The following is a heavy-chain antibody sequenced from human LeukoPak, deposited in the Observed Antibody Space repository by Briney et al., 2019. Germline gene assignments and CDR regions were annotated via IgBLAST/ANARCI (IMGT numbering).Heavy chain of an antibody. V-gene: IGHV3-66*01. CDR3: AKSYRSGWYRGVIDY. J-gene: IGHJ4*02. CDR1: GFTVSSNY. D-gene: IGHD6-13*01. CDR2: IYSGGST. Sequence: GGSLRLSCAASGFTVSSNYMSWVRQAPGKGLEWVSVIYSGGSTYYADSVKGRFTISRDNSKNTLYLQMNLRADDTAVYYCAKSYRSGWYRGVIDYWGQGTLVTVSS.